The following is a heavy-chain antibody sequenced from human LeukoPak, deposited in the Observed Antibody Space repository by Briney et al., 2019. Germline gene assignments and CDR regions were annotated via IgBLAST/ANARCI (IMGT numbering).Heavy chain of an antibody. D-gene: IGHD3-22*01. CDR1: GGSISSYY. CDR2: IYYSGST. CDR3: ARDKPYDSSGYSWAFDI. Sequence: SETLSLTCTVSGGSISSYYWSWIRQPPGKGLEWIGYIYYSGSTNCNPSLKSRVTISVDTSKNQFSLKLSSVTAADTAVYYCARDKPYDSSGYSWAFDIWGQGTMVTVSS. V-gene: IGHV4-59*01. J-gene: IGHJ3*02.